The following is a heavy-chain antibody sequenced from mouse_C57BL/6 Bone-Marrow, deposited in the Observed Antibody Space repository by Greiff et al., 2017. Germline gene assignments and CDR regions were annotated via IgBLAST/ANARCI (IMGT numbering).Heavy chain of an antibody. Sequence: QVQLQQPGAELVMPGASVKLSCKASGYTFTSYWMHWVKQRPGQGLEWIGEIDPSDSYTNYNQKFKGKSTLTVDKSSSTAYMQLSSLTSEDSAVYYCASSPNWDYFDYWGQGTTLTVSS. V-gene: IGHV1-69*01. CDR2: IDPSDSYT. CDR1: GYTFTSYW. D-gene: IGHD4-1*01. CDR3: ASSPNWDYFDY. J-gene: IGHJ2*01.